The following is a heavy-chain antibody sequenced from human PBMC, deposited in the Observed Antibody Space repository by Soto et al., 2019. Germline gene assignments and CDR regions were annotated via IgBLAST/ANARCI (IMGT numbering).Heavy chain of an antibody. V-gene: IGHV2-5*01. CDR3: AHRGYGDYPRDNWFDP. CDR1: GFSLKTGGAG. Sequence: QITLKESGPPLVKPTQTLTLTCTFSGFSLKTGGAGVGWIRQPPGKALEWLAVIYWNEDKRYSPSLKTRLTSTKDTSKNQVVLTMTNMDPVDTATYYCAHRGYGDYPRDNWFDPWGQGTLVIVSS. D-gene: IGHD4-17*01. CDR2: IYWNEDK. J-gene: IGHJ5*02.